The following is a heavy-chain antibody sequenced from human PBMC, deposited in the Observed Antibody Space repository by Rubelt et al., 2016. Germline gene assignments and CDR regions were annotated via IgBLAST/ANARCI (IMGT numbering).Heavy chain of an antibody. Sequence: GLEWVAVISYDGSNKYYADSVKGRFTISRDNSKNTLYLQMNSLRAEDTAVYYCARGSSYSSSWYWFDPWGQGTLVTVSS. J-gene: IGHJ5*02. CDR3: ARGSSYSSSWYWFDP. CDR2: ISYDGSNK. V-gene: IGHV3-30*04. D-gene: IGHD6-13*01.